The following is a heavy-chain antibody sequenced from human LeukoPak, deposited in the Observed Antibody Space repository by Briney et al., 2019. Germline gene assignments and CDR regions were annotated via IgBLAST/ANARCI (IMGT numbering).Heavy chain of an antibody. CDR2: IIPILGIA. CDR3: AIGIAARPYYYYGMDV. Sequence: GASVKVSCKASGGTFSSYAISWVRQAPGQGLEWIGRIIPILGIANYAQKFQGRVTITADKSTSTAYMELSSLRSEDTAVYYCAIGIAARPYYYYGMDVWGQGTAVTVSS. CDR1: GGTFSSYA. J-gene: IGHJ6*02. D-gene: IGHD6-6*01. V-gene: IGHV1-69*04.